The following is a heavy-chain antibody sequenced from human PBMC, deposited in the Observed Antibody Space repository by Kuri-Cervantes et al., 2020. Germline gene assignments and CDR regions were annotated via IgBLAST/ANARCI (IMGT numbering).Heavy chain of an antibody. CDR2: VNPNSGNT. D-gene: IGHD4-17*01. CDR3: AGNEVTTWSDAFDI. J-gene: IGHJ3*02. CDR1: GYTFTSYD. V-gene: IGHV1-8*02. Sequence: ASVKVSCKASGYTFTSYDINWVRQATGQGLEWMGWVNPNSGNTGYAQKFQGRVTMTRNTSISTAYMELSSLRSEDTAVYYCAGNEVTTWSDAFDIWGQGTMVTVSS.